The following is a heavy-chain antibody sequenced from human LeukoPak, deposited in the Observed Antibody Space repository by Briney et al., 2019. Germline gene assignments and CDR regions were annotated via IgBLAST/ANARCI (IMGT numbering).Heavy chain of an antibody. V-gene: IGHV3-23*01. D-gene: IGHD2-2*02. CDR2: ISGSGGST. CDR1: GFTFSSYA. Sequence: GGSLRLSCAASGFTFSSYAMSWVRQAPGKGLEWVSAISGSGGSTYYADSVKGRFTISRGNSKNTLYLQMNSLRAEDTAVYYRYAYDIVVVPAAITLPDAFDIWGQGTMVTVSS. CDR3: YAYDIVVVPAAITLPDAFDI. J-gene: IGHJ3*02.